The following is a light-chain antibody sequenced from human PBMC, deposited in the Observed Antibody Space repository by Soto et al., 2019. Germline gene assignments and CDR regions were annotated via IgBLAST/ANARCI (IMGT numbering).Light chain of an antibody. CDR2: AAS. Sequence: EIVLTQSPGTLSLSPGERATLSCRASQSVRSNYLAWYQQRPGQAPRLLIYAASSRATGIPDRFSGSGSGTEFTLTISSLQSEDFAVYYCQQYYNWPPITFGQGTRLEIK. CDR1: QSVRSNY. V-gene: IGKV3-20*01. J-gene: IGKJ5*01. CDR3: QQYYNWPPIT.